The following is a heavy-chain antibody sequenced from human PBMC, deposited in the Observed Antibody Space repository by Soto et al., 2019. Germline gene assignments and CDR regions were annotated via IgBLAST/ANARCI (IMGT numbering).Heavy chain of an antibody. CDR2: ISAYNDYT. CDR3: ARGGYYDKVWGKMNYYGLDV. J-gene: IGHJ6*02. D-gene: IGHD3-16*01. CDR1: GYTFIRYG. V-gene: IGHV1-18*01. Sequence: QVRLVQSAAEVKKPGASVKVSCKASGYTFIRYGITWVRQAPGQGLEWMGWISAYNDYTNYAQKLQGRVTMTTDTXXXTXYMELRSLRSDDXAVXYCARGGYYDKVWGKMNYYGLDVWGQGTTVTVSS.